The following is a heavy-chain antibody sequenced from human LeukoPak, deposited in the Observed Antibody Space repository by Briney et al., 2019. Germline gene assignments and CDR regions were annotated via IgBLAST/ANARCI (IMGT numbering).Heavy chain of an antibody. Sequence: GGSLRLSCAASGFTFSSYAMSWVRQAPGKGLEWVSAISGSGGSTYYADSVKGRFTISRDNSKNTLYLQMNSLRTEDTAVYYCAKSSMPNRSFDYWGQGTLVAVSS. CDR2: ISGSGGST. J-gene: IGHJ4*02. CDR1: GFTFSSYA. V-gene: IGHV3-23*01. CDR3: AKSSMPNRSFDY. D-gene: IGHD1-14*01.